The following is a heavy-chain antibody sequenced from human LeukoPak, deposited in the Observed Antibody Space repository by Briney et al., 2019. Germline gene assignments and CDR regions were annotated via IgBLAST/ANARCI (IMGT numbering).Heavy chain of an antibody. CDR1: GGTFSSYA. V-gene: IGHV1-69*04. CDR2: IIPILGIA. Sequence: ASVKVSCKAYGGTFSSYAISWVRQAPGQGLEWMGRIIPILGIANYAQKFQGRVTITADKSTSTAYMELSSLRSEDTAVYYCARVAAAGKNNWFDPWGQGTLVTVSS. J-gene: IGHJ5*02. D-gene: IGHD6-13*01. CDR3: ARVAAAGKNNWFDP.